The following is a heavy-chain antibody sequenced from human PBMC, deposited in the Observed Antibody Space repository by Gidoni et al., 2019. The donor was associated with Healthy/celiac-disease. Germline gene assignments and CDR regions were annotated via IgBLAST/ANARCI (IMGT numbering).Heavy chain of an antibody. J-gene: IGHJ2*01. CDR3: ARGGDGYNFEVNWYFDL. V-gene: IGHV5-10-1*03. CDR2: IDPSDSYT. Sequence: EVQLVQSGAAVKKPGESLRISCKGSGYRFTSYWISWVRQMPGKGLEWMGRIDPSDSYTNYSPSFQGHVTISADKSISTAYLQWSSLKASDTAMYYCARGGDGYNFEVNWYFDLWGRGTLVTVSS. CDR1: GYRFTSYW. D-gene: IGHD5-12*01.